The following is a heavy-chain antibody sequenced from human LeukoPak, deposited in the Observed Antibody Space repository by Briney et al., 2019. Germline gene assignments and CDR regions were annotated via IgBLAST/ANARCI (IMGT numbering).Heavy chain of an antibody. CDR3: ARDRVYYLDY. Sequence: LGRTLRLSCAASGFTFSTHGMHWVRQAPGKGLEWVAIIWYDGSNKYYADSVEGRFTISRDNSKNTLYLQMNSLRAEDTALYYCARDRVYYLDYWGRGTLVTVSS. V-gene: IGHV3-33*01. CDR1: GFTFSTHG. CDR2: IWYDGSNK. J-gene: IGHJ4*02.